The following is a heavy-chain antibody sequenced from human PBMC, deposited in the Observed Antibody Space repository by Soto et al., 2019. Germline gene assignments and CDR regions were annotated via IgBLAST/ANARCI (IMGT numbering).Heavy chain of an antibody. Sequence: GGSLRLSCAASGFTFSSYAMHWVRQAPGKGLEWVAVISYDGSNKYYADSVKGRFTISRDNSKNTLYLQMNSLRAEDTAVYYCAKGDDCSGGSCYSAWFDPWGQGTLVTVSS. CDR2: ISYDGSNK. V-gene: IGHV3-30-3*01. D-gene: IGHD2-15*01. J-gene: IGHJ5*02. CDR3: AKGDDCSGGSCYSAWFDP. CDR1: GFTFSSYA.